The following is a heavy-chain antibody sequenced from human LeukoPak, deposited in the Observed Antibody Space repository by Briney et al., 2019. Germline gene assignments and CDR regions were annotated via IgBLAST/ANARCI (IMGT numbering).Heavy chain of an antibody. J-gene: IGHJ4*02. V-gene: IGHV3-30-3*02. CDR2: ISYDGSNK. CDR3: AKKGVASIGPSHFDY. Sequence: GGSLRLSCAASGFTFSSYAMHWVRQAPGKGLEWVAVISYDGSNKYYADSVKGRFTISRDNSKNTLYLQMNSLRAEDTAVYYCAKKGVASIGPSHFDYWGQGTLVTVSS. CDR1: GFTFSSYA. D-gene: IGHD3-22*01.